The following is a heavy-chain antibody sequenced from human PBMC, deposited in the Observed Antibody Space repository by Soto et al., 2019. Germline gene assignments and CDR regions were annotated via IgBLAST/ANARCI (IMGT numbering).Heavy chain of an antibody. CDR2: ISYDGSNK. J-gene: IGHJ4*02. CDR3: AKSSVSSSWTIDY. Sequence: QVQLVESGGGVVQPGRSLRLSCEASGFTFSSYGMHWVRQAPGKGLEWVAVISYDGSNKYYADSVKGRFTISRDNSENTLDLQMNSLRAEDTAVYYCAKSSVSSSWTIDYGGQGTLVTVSS. V-gene: IGHV3-30*18. D-gene: IGHD6-13*01. CDR1: GFTFSSYG.